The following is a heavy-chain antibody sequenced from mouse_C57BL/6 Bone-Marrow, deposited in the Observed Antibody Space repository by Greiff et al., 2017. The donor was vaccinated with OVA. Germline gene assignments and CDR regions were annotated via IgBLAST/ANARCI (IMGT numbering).Heavy chain of an antibody. D-gene: IGHD1-1*01. CDR1: GYAFSSYW. CDR3: ARWGYYGLYYFDY. CDR2: IYPGDGDT. J-gene: IGHJ4*01. V-gene: IGHV1-80*01. Sequence: VQLQQSGAELVKPGASVKISCKASGYAFSSYWMNWVKQRPGKGLEWIGQIYPGDGDTNYNGKFKGKATLTADKSSSAAYMQLSSLTSEDSAVYFCARWGYYGLYYFDYWGQGTSVTVSS.